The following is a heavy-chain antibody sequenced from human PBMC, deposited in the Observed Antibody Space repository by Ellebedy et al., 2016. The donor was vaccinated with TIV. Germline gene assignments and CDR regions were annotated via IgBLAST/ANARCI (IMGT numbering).Heavy chain of an antibody. Sequence: SETLSLTCTVSGGSISSYYWSWIRQPPGKGLEWIGSIYYSGSTYYNPSLKSRVTISLDTTKNQFSLKLSSVTAADTAVYYCARALKAAMVLGCFDYWGQGTLVTVSS. CDR2: IYYSGST. V-gene: IGHV4-39*07. D-gene: IGHD5-18*01. CDR1: GGSISSYY. J-gene: IGHJ4*02. CDR3: ARALKAAMVLGCFDY.